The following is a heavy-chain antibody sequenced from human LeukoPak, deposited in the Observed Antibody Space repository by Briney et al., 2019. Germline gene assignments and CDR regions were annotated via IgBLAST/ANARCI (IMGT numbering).Heavy chain of an antibody. CDR3: ARQSEIAAPV. D-gene: IGHD6-6*01. CDR1: GGSFSGYY. Sequence: PSETLSLTCAVYGGSFSGYYWSWIRQPPGKGLEWIGEINHSGSTNYNPSLKSRVTISVDTSKNQFSLKLSSVTAADTAVYYCARQSEIAAPVWGQGALVTVSS. V-gene: IGHV4-34*01. CDR2: INHSGST. J-gene: IGHJ4*02.